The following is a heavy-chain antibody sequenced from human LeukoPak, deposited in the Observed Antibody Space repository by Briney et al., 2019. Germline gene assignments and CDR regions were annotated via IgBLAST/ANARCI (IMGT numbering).Heavy chain of an antibody. CDR1: GGSISNTNW. V-gene: IGHV4/OR15-8*01. CDR3: ARTSRINMVLDP. J-gene: IGHJ5*02. Sequence: SETLSLTCGVSGGSISNTNWWTWVRQPPGKGLDWIGEIYHSGSTNYNPSLKSRVTISVDKSKNQFSLKLSSVTAADTAVYYCARTSRINMVLDPWGQGTLVTVSS. D-gene: IGHD3-10*01. CDR2: IYHSGST.